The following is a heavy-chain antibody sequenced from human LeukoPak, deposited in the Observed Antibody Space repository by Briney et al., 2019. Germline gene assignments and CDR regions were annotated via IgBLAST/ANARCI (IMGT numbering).Heavy chain of an antibody. CDR1: GFTFTDYW. V-gene: IGHV3-7*01. Sequence: TGGSLRLSCAASGFTFTDYWMSWVRQAPGRGLEWVANIKQDGSGKYYVDSVKGRFTISRDNAKNSLYLQMNSLRAEDTAVYYCARELSSGYGMVVWGQGTTVTVSS. CDR2: IKQDGSGK. CDR3: ARELSSGYGMVV. D-gene: IGHD6-19*01. J-gene: IGHJ6*02.